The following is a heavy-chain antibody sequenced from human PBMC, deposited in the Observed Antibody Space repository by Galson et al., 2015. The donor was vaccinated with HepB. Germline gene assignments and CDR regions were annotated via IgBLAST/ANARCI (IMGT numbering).Heavy chain of an antibody. D-gene: IGHD6-6*01. CDR2: ISGSSQSI. CDR1: GLSFSQSG. CDR3: ATTFSSSEHAFDI. Sequence: SLRLSCAASGLSFSQSGVNWVRQAPGKGLEWVASISGSSQSIFYADSVKGRFTISRDNAKNSLYLQMNSLRVEETAVYYCATTFSSSEHAFDIWGQGTIVTVSS. V-gene: IGHV3-48*01. J-gene: IGHJ3*02.